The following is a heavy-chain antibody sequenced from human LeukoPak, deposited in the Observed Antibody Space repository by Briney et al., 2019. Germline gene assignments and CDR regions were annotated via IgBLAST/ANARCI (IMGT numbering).Heavy chain of an antibody. CDR2: VYSGGDT. D-gene: IGHD5-18*01. CDR1: GFTVSGSY. V-gene: IGHV3-53*01. Sequence: GGSLRLSCAASGFTVSGSYMSWVRQAPGKGLEWVSIVYSGGDTYYADSAKGRFTVSRDNSKNTVYLQMNSLRAEDTAVYYCARERVVDTYSMDVWGQGTTVTVSS. CDR3: ARERVVDTYSMDV. J-gene: IGHJ6*02.